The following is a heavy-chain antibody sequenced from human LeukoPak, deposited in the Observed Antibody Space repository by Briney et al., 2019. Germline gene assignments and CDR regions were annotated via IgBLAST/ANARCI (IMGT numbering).Heavy chain of an antibody. V-gene: IGHV3-21*01. J-gene: IGHJ4*02. CDR3: ASDGIAVDRGIGYFDY. D-gene: IGHD6-13*01. CDR2: ISSSSSYI. CDR1: GFTFSSYS. Sequence: GGSLRLSCAASGFTFSSYSMNWVRQAPGKGLEWVSSISSSSSYIYYADSVKGRVTISRDNAKNSLYLQMNSLRAEDTALYYCASDGIAVDRGIGYFDYWGQGTLVTVSS.